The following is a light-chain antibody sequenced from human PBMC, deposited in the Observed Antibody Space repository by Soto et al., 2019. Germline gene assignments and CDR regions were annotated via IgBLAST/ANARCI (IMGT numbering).Light chain of an antibody. J-gene: IGKJ1*01. CDR2: GPS. Sequence: PGTRAVSARRIDTVSCMASQSVSSYLAWYQQKPGQAPRLLTFGPSSRATGIPDRFSGSGSGTDFTLSLSRLEPEDFAVYYCQQYGSSPQTFGQGTKVDIK. V-gene: IGKV3-20*01. CDR3: QQYGSSPQT. CDR1: QSVSSY.